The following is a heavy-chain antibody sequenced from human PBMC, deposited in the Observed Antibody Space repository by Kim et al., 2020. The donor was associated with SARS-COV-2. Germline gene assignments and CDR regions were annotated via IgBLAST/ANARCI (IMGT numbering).Heavy chain of an antibody. D-gene: IGHD1-1*01. V-gene: IGHV4-39*01. J-gene: IGHJ3*01. CDR2: FYHSGEA. CDR3: ARISYKGFDV. CDR1: GDSVNTSSVY. Sequence: SETLSLTCTASGDSVNTSSVYWGWVRQPPGAGLEWIGSFYHSGEAYYNPSLRSRVSLSVDMSNNQFSLKLTSVTAADTAKYYCARISYKGFDVWGPGTL.